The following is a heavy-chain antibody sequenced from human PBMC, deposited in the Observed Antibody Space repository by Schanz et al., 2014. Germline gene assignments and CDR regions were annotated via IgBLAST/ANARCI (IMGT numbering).Heavy chain of an antibody. Sequence: QVQLVQSGTEVRRPGASVKLSCKTSGYSFTNYYIHWVRQAPGQGFEWMGLINPSGGSTRFAQKFQVRVTMTSDTSTSTVYMDLSRLRSEDTAVYYCATALGYCSGGSCYPAFDIWGQGTLVNFSS. CDR2: INPSGGST. CDR1: GYSFTNYY. V-gene: IGHV1-46*01. CDR3: ATALGYCSGGSCYPAFDI. J-gene: IGHJ3*02. D-gene: IGHD2-15*01.